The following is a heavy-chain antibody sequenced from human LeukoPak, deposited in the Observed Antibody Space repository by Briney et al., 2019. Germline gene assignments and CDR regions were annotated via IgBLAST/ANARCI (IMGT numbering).Heavy chain of an antibody. D-gene: IGHD6-19*01. CDR3: ARDRSGLTGY. Sequence: SETLSLTCTVSGGSISSYYWSWIRQPPGKGLGWIGYIYYSGSTNYNPSLKSRVTISVDTSKNQFSLKLSSVTAADTAVYYCARDRSGLTGYWGQGTLVTVSS. CDR1: GGSISSYY. CDR2: IYYSGST. V-gene: IGHV4-59*01. J-gene: IGHJ4*02.